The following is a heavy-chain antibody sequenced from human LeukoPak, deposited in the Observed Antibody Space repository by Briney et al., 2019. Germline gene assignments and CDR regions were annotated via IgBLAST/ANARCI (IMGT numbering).Heavy chain of an antibody. J-gene: IGHJ4*02. V-gene: IGHV3-23*01. D-gene: IGHD5-24*01. CDR2: ISGSGGST. Sequence: GGSLRLSCAASGFTFNNYVMSWVRQAPGKGLEWVSAISGSGGSTYYADSVKGRFTISRDNSKNTLYLQMNSLRAEDTAVYYCAKDLTMATTGDFDYWGQGTLVTVSS. CDR1: GFTFNNYV. CDR3: AKDLTMATTGDFDY.